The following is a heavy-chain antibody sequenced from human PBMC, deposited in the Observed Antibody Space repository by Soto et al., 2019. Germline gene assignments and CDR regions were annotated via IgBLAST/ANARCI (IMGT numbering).Heavy chain of an antibody. D-gene: IGHD6-19*01. CDR2: IIPILGIA. J-gene: IGHJ3*02. Sequence: QVQLVQSGAEVKKPGSSVKVSCKSSGGTFSSYTISWVRQAPGQGLEWMGRIIPILGIANYAQKFQGRVTITADKSTSTAYMELSSLRSEDTAVYYCARAGSSGWADAFDIWGKGTMVTVSS. CDR3: ARAGSSGWADAFDI. V-gene: IGHV1-69*02. CDR1: GGTFSSYT.